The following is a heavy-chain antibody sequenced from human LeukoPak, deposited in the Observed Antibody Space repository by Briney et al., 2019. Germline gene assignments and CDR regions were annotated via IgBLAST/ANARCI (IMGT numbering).Heavy chain of an antibody. CDR3: ARWDPTYDIAASGTSNYY. Sequence: ASVKVSCKASGYXFTDYYIHWVRQAPGQGLEWMGWINPNSGGTNYAQKFQGGVTMTRDTSISTAYMELSRLRSDDTAVYYCARWDPTYDIAASGTSNYYWGQGILVTVSS. D-gene: IGHD6-13*01. J-gene: IGHJ4*02. CDR1: GYXFTDYY. V-gene: IGHV1-2*02. CDR2: INPNSGGT.